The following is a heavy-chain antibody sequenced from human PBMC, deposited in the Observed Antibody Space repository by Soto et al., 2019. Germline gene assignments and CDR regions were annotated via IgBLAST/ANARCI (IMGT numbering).Heavy chain of an antibody. Sequence: GGSLRLSCAASGFTFSSYSMNWVRQAPGKGLEWVSSISSSGSYIYYADSVKGRFTISRDNAKNSLYLQMNSLRAEDTAVYYCAFFLYDILTGCSDYCGQGTLVTVSS. CDR2: ISSSGSYI. V-gene: IGHV3-21*04. J-gene: IGHJ4*02. D-gene: IGHD3-9*01. CDR1: GFTFSSYS. CDR3: AFFLYDILTGCSDY.